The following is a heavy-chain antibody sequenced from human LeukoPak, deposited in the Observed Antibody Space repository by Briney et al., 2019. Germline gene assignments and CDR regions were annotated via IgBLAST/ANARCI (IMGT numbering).Heavy chain of an antibody. CDR2: IYYDGSKI. V-gene: IGHV3-33*01. J-gene: IGHJ4*02. CDR1: GFTFSSYA. D-gene: IGHD3-10*01. CDR3: VRDDRGSVIRGVLHY. Sequence: PGGSLRLSCTASGFTFSSYAIHWVRQAPGKGLEWVSVIYYDGSKIYYADSVKGRFTLSRDNSKNTLYLQMNSLIAEHTAVYYCVRDDRGSVIRGVLHYWGQGTLVTVSS.